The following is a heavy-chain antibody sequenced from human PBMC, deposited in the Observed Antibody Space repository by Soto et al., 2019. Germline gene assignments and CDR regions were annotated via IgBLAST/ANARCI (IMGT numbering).Heavy chain of an antibody. Sequence: EVQLVESGGGLVKPGESLRLSCAASGFIFTNAWMNWVRQAPGKGLEWVGRIKSKADGGTTDYATPVKGRFSISRDDSKNMLYLQMNSLGADDTAVYYCITDSRIAIFGVVIGGHERAWGQGTTVTVSS. CDR1: GFIFTNAW. D-gene: IGHD3-3*01. CDR3: ITDSRIAIFGVVIGGHERA. CDR2: IKSKADGGTT. J-gene: IGHJ6*02. V-gene: IGHV3-15*07.